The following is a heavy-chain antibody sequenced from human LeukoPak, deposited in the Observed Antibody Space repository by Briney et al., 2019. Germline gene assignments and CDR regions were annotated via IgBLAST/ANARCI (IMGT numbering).Heavy chain of an antibody. J-gene: IGHJ6*03. CDR1: GFTFSDYY. Sequence: KPGGSLRLSCAASGFTFSDYYMSWIRQAPGKGLEWVSYISSSGSTIYYADSVKGRFTISRDNAKNSLYLQMNSLRAEDTALYYCAREAPAYGSGSYYSYYYYMDVWGKGTTVTVSS. CDR2: ISSSGSTI. V-gene: IGHV3-11*01. D-gene: IGHD3-10*01. CDR3: AREAPAYGSGSYYSYYYYMDV.